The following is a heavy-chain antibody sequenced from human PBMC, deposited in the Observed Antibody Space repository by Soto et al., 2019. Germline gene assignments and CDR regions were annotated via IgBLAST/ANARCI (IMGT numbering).Heavy chain of an antibody. Sequence: QVQLQQWGAGLLKPSETLSLTCAVYGGSFSGYYWSWIRQPPGKGLEWIGEINHSGSTNYNPSLKGGVPISVDPPKNQFPLRRSSVTAADRAVYYCARGLGGRNSYGGHYYFAYGAQGPLVTVSS. J-gene: IGHJ4*02. CDR1: GGSFSGYY. D-gene: IGHD5-18*01. CDR2: INHSGST. CDR3: ARGLGGRNSYGGHYYFAY. V-gene: IGHV4-34*01.